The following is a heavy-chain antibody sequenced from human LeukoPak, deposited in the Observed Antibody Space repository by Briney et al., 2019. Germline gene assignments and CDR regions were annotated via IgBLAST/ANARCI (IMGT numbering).Heavy chain of an antibody. J-gene: IGHJ4*02. CDR2: ISGSGGAT. V-gene: IGHV3-23*01. CDR3: AKGFSRNWYY. Sequence: PGGSLRLSCAASGFTFSSDAMSWVSQAPGKGLEWVSGISGSGGATYHADSVKGRFTISRDNSKNTLYLQMNSLRAEDTAVYYCAKGFSRNWYYWGQGTLVTVSS. D-gene: IGHD1-1*01. CDR1: GFTFSSDA.